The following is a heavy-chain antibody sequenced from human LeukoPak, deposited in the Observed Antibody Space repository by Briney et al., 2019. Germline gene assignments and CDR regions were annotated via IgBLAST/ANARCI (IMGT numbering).Heavy chain of an antibody. D-gene: IGHD6-19*01. Sequence: PGGSLRLSCAASGFTLDDYAMHWVRQAPGKGLEWVSGISWNSGSIGYADSVKGRFTISRDNAKNSLYLQMNSLRAEDTALYYCAKQVAGNFDYWGQGTLVTVSS. J-gene: IGHJ4*02. CDR1: GFTLDDYA. CDR3: AKQVAGNFDY. V-gene: IGHV3-9*01. CDR2: ISWNSGSI.